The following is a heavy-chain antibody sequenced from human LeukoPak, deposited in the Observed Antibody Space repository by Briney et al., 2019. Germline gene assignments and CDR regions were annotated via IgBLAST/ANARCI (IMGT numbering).Heavy chain of an antibody. D-gene: IGHD2-2*01. CDR3: AKLGRYCSSTSCYYFDY. CDR2: ISGSGGST. J-gene: IGHJ4*02. Sequence: GGSLRLSCAASGFTFGSYAMSWVRQAPGKGLEWVSAISGSGGSTYYADSVKGRFTISRDNSKNTPYLQMNSLRAEDTAVYYCAKLGRYCSSTSCYYFDYWGQGTLVTVSS. V-gene: IGHV3-23*01. CDR1: GFTFGSYA.